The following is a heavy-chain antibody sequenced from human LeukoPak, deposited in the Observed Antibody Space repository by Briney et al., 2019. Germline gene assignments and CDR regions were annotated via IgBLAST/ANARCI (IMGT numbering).Heavy chain of an antibody. CDR3: ARDPVQGSSWYRENNWFDP. Sequence: SETLSLTCTVSGGSISSYYWSWIRQPAGKGLEWIGRIYTSGSTNYNPSLKSRVTMSVDTSKNQFSLKLSSVTAADTAVYYCARDPVQGSSWYRENNWFDPWGQGTLVTVSS. CDR1: GGSISSYY. V-gene: IGHV4-4*07. J-gene: IGHJ5*02. D-gene: IGHD6-13*01. CDR2: IYTSGST.